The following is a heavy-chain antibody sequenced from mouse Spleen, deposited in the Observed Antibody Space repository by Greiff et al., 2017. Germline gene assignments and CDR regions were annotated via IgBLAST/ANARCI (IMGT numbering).Heavy chain of an antibody. Sequence: VQLQQPGAELVKPGASVKLSCKASGYTFTSYWMHWVKQRPGQGLEWIGMIHPNSGSTNYNEKFKSKATLTVDKSSSTAYMQLSSLTSEDSAVYYCARSGTTAYYYAMDYWGQGTSVTVSS. CDR3: ARSGTTAYYYAMDY. V-gene: IGHV1-64*01. CDR1: GYTFTSYW. J-gene: IGHJ4*01. CDR2: IHPNSGST. D-gene: IGHD1-1*01.